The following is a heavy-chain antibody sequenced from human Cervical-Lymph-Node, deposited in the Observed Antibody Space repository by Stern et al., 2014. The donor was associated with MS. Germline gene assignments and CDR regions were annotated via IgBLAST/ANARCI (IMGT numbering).Heavy chain of an antibody. Sequence: QVQLVESGGGVVQPGRSLRLSCTASGFTFDHYGIHWVRQAPGRGLEWVALISFDGSNKYYARSVRGRFTISRDKSKNTLYLQMNNLKPEDTATYYCAKLYAPMDPDFDSWGQGTRVTVSS. D-gene: IGHD2/OR15-2a*01. J-gene: IGHJ4*02. CDR1: GFTFDHYG. CDR3: AKLYAPMDPDFDS. V-gene: IGHV3-30*18. CDR2: ISFDGSNK.